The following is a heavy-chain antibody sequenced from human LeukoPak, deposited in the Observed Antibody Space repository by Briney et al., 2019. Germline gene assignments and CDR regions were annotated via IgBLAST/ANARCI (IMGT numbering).Heavy chain of an antibody. CDR3: ASPPTRECSSISCPLSY. V-gene: IGHV1-2*02. CDR1: GYTFTDYY. CDR2: INPHSAGT. Sequence: ASVKVSCKASGYTFTDYYMHWVRQAPGQGLEWMGWINPHSAGTNYAQKFEGRVTMTRDTSISTAYMELSRLRSDDTAMYYCASPPTRECSSISCPLSYWGQGTLVTVSS. J-gene: IGHJ4*02. D-gene: IGHD2-2*01.